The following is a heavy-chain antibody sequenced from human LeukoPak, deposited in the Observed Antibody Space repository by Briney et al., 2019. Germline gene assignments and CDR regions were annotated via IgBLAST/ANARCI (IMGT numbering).Heavy chain of an antibody. CDR2: SNWNGGST. J-gene: IGHJ4*02. CDR3: ARHQGTGSYYFDY. D-gene: IGHD3/OR15-3a*01. Sequence: GSLRLSCAASGFTFSNYAMSWVRVRQAPGKGLEWVSGSNWNGGSTSYTDSVKGRFTISRDNAKDSLYLQMNSLRAEDTALYYCARHQGTGSYYFDYWGQGTLVTVSS. CDR1: GFTFSNYA. V-gene: IGHV3-20*04.